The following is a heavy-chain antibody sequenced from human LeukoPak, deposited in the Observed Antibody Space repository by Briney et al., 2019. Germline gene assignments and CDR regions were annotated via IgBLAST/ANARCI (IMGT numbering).Heavy chain of an antibody. CDR3: ARSKGGYYDSSGYEPLDY. CDR1: GGTFSSYA. D-gene: IGHD3-22*01. CDR2: IIPIFGTA. J-gene: IGHJ4*02. Sequence: ASVKVSCKASGGTFSSYAISWVRQAPGQGLEWMGGIIPIFGTANYAQKFQGRVTITADESTSTAYMELSSLRSEDTAVYYCARSKGGYYDSSGYEPLDYWGQGTLVTVSS. V-gene: IGHV1-69*13.